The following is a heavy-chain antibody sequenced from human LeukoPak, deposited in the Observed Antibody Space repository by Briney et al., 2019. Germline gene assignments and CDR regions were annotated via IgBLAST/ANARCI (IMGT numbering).Heavy chain of an antibody. CDR1: GASIGRYY. CDR2: IYTNGSV. CDR3: ARLIGSSGYAGDWYFDL. Sequence: SETLSLTCTVSGASIGRYYWSWIRQPVGKGLEWFGRIYTNGSVNYNPSLTSRVTMSRDTSKNQFHLKVTSVTVADTAVYYCARLIGSSGYAGDWYFDLWGPGILITVSS. J-gene: IGHJ2*01. D-gene: IGHD3-22*01. V-gene: IGHV4-4*07.